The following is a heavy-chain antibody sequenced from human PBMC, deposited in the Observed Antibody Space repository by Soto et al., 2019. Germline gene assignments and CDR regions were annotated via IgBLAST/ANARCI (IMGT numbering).Heavy chain of an antibody. J-gene: IGHJ4*02. CDR2: IHTYGST. Sequence: GGSLRLSCAASGFSVSSNYMSWVRQAPGKGLEWVSAIHTYGSTYYADSVKGRFTISRDNSKNLLYLQMNSLRDEDTAVYYCARVLVGGWLYYFDYWGQGTLVTVSS. CDR1: GFSVSSNY. V-gene: IGHV3-66*01. CDR3: ARVLVGGWLYYFDY. D-gene: IGHD6-19*01.